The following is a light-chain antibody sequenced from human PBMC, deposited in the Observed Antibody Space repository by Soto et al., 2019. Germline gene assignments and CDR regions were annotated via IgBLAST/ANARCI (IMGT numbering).Light chain of an antibody. CDR1: SSDVGGYNY. J-gene: IGLJ1*01. Sequence: QSALTQPPSASGSPGQSVTISCTGTSSDVGGYNYVSRYQQHPGKAPKLMIYEVSKRPSGVPDRFSGSKSGNTASLTVSGLQAEDEADYYCSSYAGSKNVFGTGTKLTVL. CDR3: SSYAGSKNV. CDR2: EVS. V-gene: IGLV2-8*01.